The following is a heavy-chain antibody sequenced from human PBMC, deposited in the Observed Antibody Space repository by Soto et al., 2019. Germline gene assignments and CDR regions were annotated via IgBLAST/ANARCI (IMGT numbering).Heavy chain of an antibody. CDR2: IIPIFGTA. CDR1: GGTFSSYA. CDR3: ARDKSADYYYYYGIDV. V-gene: IGHV1-69*01. J-gene: IGHJ6*02. Sequence: QVQLVQSGAEVKKPGSSVKVSCKASGGTFSSYAISWVRQAPGQGLEWMGGIIPIFGTANYAQKFQGRVTITADESTSTAYMELSSLRSEDTAVYYCARDKSADYYYYYGIDVWGQGTTVTVSS. D-gene: IGHD6-25*01.